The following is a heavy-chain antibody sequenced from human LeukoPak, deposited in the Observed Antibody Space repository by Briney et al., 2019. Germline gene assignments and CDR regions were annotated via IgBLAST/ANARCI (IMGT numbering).Heavy chain of an antibody. CDR3: ARADAILYSSGWYIFDY. Sequence: SETLSLTCTVSGYSISSGYYWGWIRQPPGKGLEWIGSIYHSGSTYYNPSLKSRVTISVDTSKNQFSLKLSSVTAADTAVYYCARADAILYSSGWYIFDYWGQGTLVTASS. CDR2: IYHSGST. D-gene: IGHD6-19*01. J-gene: IGHJ4*02. V-gene: IGHV4-38-2*02. CDR1: GYSISSGYY.